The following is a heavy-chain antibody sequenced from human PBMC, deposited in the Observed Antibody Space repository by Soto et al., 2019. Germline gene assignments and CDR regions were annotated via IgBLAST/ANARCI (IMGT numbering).Heavy chain of an antibody. V-gene: IGHV3-23*01. CDR1: GFTFSSYA. Sequence: GGSLRLSCAASGFTFSSYAMSWVRQAPGKGLEWVSAISGSGGSTYYADSVKGRFTISRDNSKNTLYLQMNSLRAEDTAVYYCAKTLRYCSGGSCYSKLSQLDYWGQGT. D-gene: IGHD2-15*01. CDR2: ISGSGGST. CDR3: AKTLRYCSGGSCYSKLSQLDY. J-gene: IGHJ4*02.